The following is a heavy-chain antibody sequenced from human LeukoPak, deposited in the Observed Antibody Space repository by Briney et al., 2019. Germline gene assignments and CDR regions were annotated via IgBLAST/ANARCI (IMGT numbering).Heavy chain of an antibody. Sequence: SETLSLTCAVYGGSFSGYYWSWLRQPPGKGLEGIGEINHSGSTNYNPSLKSRVTISVDTSKNQFSLKLSSVTAADTAVYYCARVEGDYVLGYYYYYMDVWGKGTTVTVSS. CDR1: GGSFSGYY. CDR3: ARVEGDYVLGYYYYYMDV. V-gene: IGHV4-34*01. D-gene: IGHD4-17*01. J-gene: IGHJ6*03. CDR2: INHSGST.